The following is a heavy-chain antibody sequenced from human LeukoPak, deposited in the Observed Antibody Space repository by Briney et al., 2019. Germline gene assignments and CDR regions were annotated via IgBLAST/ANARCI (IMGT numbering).Heavy chain of an antibody. CDR2: INHSGST. CDR3: ARGGKQWLVRGYYFDY. CDR1: GGSFSGYY. J-gene: IGHJ4*02. Sequence: SETLSLTCAVYGGSFSGYYWSWIRQPPGKGLEWIGEINHSGSTNHNPSLKSRVTISVDTSKNQFSLKLSSVTAADTAVYYCARGGKQWLVRGYYFDYWGQGTLVTVPS. V-gene: IGHV4-34*01. D-gene: IGHD6-19*01.